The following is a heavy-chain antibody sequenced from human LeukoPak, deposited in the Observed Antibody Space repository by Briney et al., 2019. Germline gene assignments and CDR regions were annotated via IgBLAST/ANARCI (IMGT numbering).Heavy chain of an antibody. D-gene: IGHD3-3*01. Sequence: SETLSLTCAVYGGSFSGYYWSWIRQPPGKGLEWIGEINHSGSTNYNPSLKSRVTISADTSKNQFSLKLSSVTAADTAVYYCARGRLYYDFWSGYLYYFDYWGQGTLVTVSS. CDR2: INHSGST. CDR1: GGSFSGYY. CDR3: ARGRLYYDFWSGYLYYFDY. J-gene: IGHJ4*02. V-gene: IGHV4-34*01.